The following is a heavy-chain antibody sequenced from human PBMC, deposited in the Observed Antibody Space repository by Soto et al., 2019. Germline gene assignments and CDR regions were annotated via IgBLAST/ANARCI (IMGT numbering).Heavy chain of an antibody. V-gene: IGHV4-59*01. Sequence: SETLSLTCAVSAYSISSYYWSWIRQPPGKGLEWIGYIYYSGSTNYNPSLKSRVTISVDTSKNQFSLKLSSVTAADTAVYYCARGANFEGFDYWGQGTLVTVSS. CDR1: AYSISSYY. J-gene: IGHJ4*02. CDR2: IYYSGST. CDR3: ARGANFEGFDY.